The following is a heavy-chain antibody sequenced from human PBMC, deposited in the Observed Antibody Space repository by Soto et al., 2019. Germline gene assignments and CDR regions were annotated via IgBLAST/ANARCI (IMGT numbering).Heavy chain of an antibody. CDR2: ISGSGGTT. V-gene: IGHV3-23*01. Sequence: EVQLLESGGGLVQPGGSLRLSCATSGFTFSSYAMSWVRQAPGKGLEWVSGISGSGGTTYYADSVKGRFTSSRDNSENTLYLQIHSLRAEDTAVYYCAKEHCVGGTCLSIFDDWGQGTLVTVSS. D-gene: IGHD2-15*01. J-gene: IGHJ4*02. CDR1: GFTFSSYA. CDR3: AKEHCVGGTCLSIFDD.